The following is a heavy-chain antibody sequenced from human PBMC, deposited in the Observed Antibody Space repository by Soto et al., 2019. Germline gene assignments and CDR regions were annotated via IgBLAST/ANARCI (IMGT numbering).Heavy chain of an antibody. Sequence: QLQLQESGPGLVKPSETLSLTCTVSGGSISSRTFYWGWIRQPPGKGLEWIGSISYSGNTYYNPSLKSRVTISVDTSKNQFSLNLNSVTAADTAVYYCARHPEFDYDSSDSSLSWGQGTLVTVSS. D-gene: IGHD3-22*01. CDR1: GGSISSRTFY. V-gene: IGHV4-39*01. CDR3: ARHPEFDYDSSDSSLS. CDR2: ISYSGNT. J-gene: IGHJ5*02.